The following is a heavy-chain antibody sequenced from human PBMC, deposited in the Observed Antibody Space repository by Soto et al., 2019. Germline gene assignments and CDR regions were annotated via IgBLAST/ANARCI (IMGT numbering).Heavy chain of an antibody. CDR3: ARDREAASGDFYYGSGSLNFAY. D-gene: IGHD3-10*01. CDR2: IWYDGTNK. CDR1: GFKFNSYS. Sequence: SLRLSCAASGFKFNSYSMHWVRQAPGKGLEWVAEIWYDGTNKYYADSVKGRFTISRDNSQNTLYLQMNSLRVEDTAVYYCARDREAASGDFYYGSGSLNFAYWGQGALVTAS. V-gene: IGHV3-33*08. J-gene: IGHJ4*02.